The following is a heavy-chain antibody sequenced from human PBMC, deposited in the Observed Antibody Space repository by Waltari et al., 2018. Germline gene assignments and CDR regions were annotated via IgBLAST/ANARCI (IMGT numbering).Heavy chain of an antibody. Sequence: EVQLVQSGAEVKKPGESLKISCKGSGYSFTSHWTGWVRQMPGKGLEWMGIIYPGESDHRHSLSCQGKVTIAADKSISTAYLQWSSLKASDTAMYYCASPSRGSWSWGAFDIWGQGTMVTVSS. CDR2: IYPGESDH. CDR1: GYSFTSHW. CDR3: ASPSRGSWSWGAFDI. D-gene: IGHD6-13*01. J-gene: IGHJ3*02. V-gene: IGHV5-51*01.